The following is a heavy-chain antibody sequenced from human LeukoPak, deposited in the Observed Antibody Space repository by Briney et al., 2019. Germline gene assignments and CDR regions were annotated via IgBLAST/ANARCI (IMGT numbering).Heavy chain of an antibody. J-gene: IGHJ6*02. V-gene: IGHV4-59*08. CDR3: TSHDVVPVLGHGMAV. CDR1: GASIANYY. CDR2: ISQNGYT. Sequence: SETLSLTCTVSGASIANYYWSWIRQLPGKGLEWIGYISQNGYTLYTPSLKSRVTISRDMSENQFPLILSSVTAADTAVYYCTSHDVVPVLGHGMAVWGQRTTVIVSS. D-gene: IGHD2-2*01.